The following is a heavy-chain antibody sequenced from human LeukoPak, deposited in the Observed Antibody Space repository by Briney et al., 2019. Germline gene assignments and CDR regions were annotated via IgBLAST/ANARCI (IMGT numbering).Heavy chain of an antibody. V-gene: IGHV3-30*04. CDR3: ARDYYGSGSYYITTPYFDY. CDR2: ISYDGSDK. Sequence: QTGGSLRLSCAASGFTFSSYAMYWVRQAPGKGLEWVAVISYDGSDKFYADSVKGRFTISRDNAKNTLYLQMNSLRAEDTAVYYCARDYYGSGSYYITTPYFDYWGQGTLVTVSS. D-gene: IGHD3-10*01. CDR1: GFTFSSYA. J-gene: IGHJ4*02.